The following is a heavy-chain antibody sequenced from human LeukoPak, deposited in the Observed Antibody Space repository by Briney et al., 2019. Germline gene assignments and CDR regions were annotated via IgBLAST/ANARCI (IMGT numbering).Heavy chain of an antibody. Sequence: SETLSLTCAVSGGSISSSNWWSWVRQPPGKGLEWIGEIYHSGSTNYNPSLKSRVTISVDKSKNQFSLKLSSVTAADTAVYYCARDVGNYDSSGYYPFDYWGQGTLVTVSS. D-gene: IGHD3-22*01. J-gene: IGHJ4*02. V-gene: IGHV4-4*02. CDR1: GGSISSSNW. CDR2: IYHSGST. CDR3: ARDVGNYDSSGYYPFDY.